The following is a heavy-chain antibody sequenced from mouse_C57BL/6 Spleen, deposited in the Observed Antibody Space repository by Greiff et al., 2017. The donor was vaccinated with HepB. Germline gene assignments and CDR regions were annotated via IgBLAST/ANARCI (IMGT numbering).Heavy chain of an antibody. D-gene: IGHD1-1*01. J-gene: IGHJ3*01. V-gene: IGHV1-9*01. CDR1: GYTFTGYW. CDR2: ILPGSGST. CDR3: ARKDYYGSSYGFAY. Sequence: QVQLQQSGAELMQPGASVKLTCKATGYTFTGYWVEGVKQRPGHGLEWIGEILPGSGSTNYNEKFKGKATFTADTSSNTAYMPLSSLTTEDAAIYYSARKDYYGSSYGFAYWGQGTLVTVSA.